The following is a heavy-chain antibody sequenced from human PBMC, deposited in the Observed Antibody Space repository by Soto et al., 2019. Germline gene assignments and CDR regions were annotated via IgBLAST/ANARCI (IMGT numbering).Heavy chain of an antibody. D-gene: IGHD3-16*02. CDR1: GFTFSSYG. J-gene: IGHJ4*02. CDR2: IWYDGSNK. CDR3: ARAISAGYDYIWGSYRLDY. V-gene: IGHV3-33*01. Sequence: GGSLRLSCAASGFTFSSYGMHWVRQAPGKGLEWVAVIWYDGSNKYYADSVKGRFTISRDNSKNTLYLQMNSLRAEDTAVYYCARAISAGYDYIWGSYRLDYWGQGTLVTVSS.